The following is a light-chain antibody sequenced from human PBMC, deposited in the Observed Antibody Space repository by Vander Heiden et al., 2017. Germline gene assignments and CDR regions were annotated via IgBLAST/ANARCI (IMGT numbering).Light chain of an antibody. V-gene: IGLV1-51*01. Sequence: QSVLTQPPSVSAAPGQKLTISCSGSSSNIGNNYVSWYQQLPGTAPKLLMYDNNKRPSGIPDRFSGSKSGTSATLGITGLQTGDEADYYCGTWDSSLSAVVFGGGTKLTVL. CDR3: GTWDSSLSAVV. J-gene: IGLJ2*01. CDR1: SSNIGNNY. CDR2: DNN.